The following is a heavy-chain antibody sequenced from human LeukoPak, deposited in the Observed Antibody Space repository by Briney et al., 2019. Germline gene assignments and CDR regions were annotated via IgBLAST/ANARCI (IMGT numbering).Heavy chain of an antibody. Sequence: ASVKVSCKASGYTFTSYGISWVRQAPGQGLEWMGWISAYNGNTNHAQKLQGRVTMTTDTSTSTAYMELRSLRSDDTAVYYCARDPITMVRGVKPILGYWGQGTLVTVSS. J-gene: IGHJ4*02. V-gene: IGHV1-18*01. D-gene: IGHD3-10*01. CDR1: GYTFTSYG. CDR2: ISAYNGNT. CDR3: ARDPITMVRGVKPILGY.